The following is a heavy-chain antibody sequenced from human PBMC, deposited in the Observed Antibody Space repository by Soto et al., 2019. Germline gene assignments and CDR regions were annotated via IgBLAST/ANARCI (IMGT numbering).Heavy chain of an antibody. CDR2: INPNSGGT. D-gene: IGHD2-15*01. J-gene: IGHJ6*03. V-gene: IGHV1-2*04. Sequence: ASVKVSCKASGYTFTGYYMHWVRQAPGQGLEWMGWINPNSGGTNYAQKFQGWVTMTRDTSISTAYMELSRLRSDDTAVYYCARDRTPLYCSGGSCYATYMDVWGKGTTVTVSS. CDR3: ARDRTPLYCSGGSCYATYMDV. CDR1: GYTFTGYY.